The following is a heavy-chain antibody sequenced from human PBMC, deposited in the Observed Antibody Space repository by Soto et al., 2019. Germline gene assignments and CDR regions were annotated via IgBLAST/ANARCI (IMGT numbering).Heavy chain of an antibody. J-gene: IGHJ6*02. Sequence: QVQLQESGPGLVKPSETLSLTCTVSGGYISSYYWSWIRQPPGKGLEWIGYIYYSGTTSYNPSLKGRVTISVDPSKNQFSLKLSSVTAADTAVYYCARHAPYCSSTSHCAYGMDVWGQGTTVTVSS. CDR1: GGYISSYY. CDR3: ARHAPYCSSTSHCAYGMDV. V-gene: IGHV4-59*08. CDR2: IYYSGTT. D-gene: IGHD2-2*01.